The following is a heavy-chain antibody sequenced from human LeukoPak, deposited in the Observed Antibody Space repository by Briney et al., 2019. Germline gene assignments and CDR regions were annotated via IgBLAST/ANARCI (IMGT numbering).Heavy chain of an antibody. CDR3: AKGSPVQLYYYDSSGPEKTQFPCYFDY. D-gene: IGHD3-22*01. CDR2: ISGSGGST. CDR1: GFTFSSYA. V-gene: IGHV3-23*01. J-gene: IGHJ4*02. Sequence: PGGSLRLSCAASGFTFSSYAMSWVRQAPGNGLEWVSAISGSGGSTYYADSVKGRFTISRDNSKNTLYLQMNSLRAEDTAVYYCAKGSPVQLYYYDSSGPEKTQFPCYFDYWGQGTLVTVSS.